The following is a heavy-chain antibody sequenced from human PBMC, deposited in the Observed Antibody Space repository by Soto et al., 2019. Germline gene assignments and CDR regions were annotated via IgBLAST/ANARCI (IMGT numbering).Heavy chain of an antibody. V-gene: IGHV1-69*10. J-gene: IGHJ3*02. CDR2: MIVGLNTS. CDR1: GGTLSSYA. CDR3: GRDPYRMIYCALDI. Sequence: SVKVSCKTSGGTLSSYAINWVRQAPGQGLERLGCMIVGLNTSRYSQKFKGRVNFTADKSTNTAYMELSSLRSEDTAMYYCGRDPYRMIYCALDIWSQGTMVPVSS. D-gene: IGHD2-8*01.